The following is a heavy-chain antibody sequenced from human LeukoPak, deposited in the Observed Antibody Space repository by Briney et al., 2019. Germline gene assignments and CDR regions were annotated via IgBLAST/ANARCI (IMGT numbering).Heavy chain of an antibody. V-gene: IGHV2-70*11. Sequence: TLSLTCTVSGGSISSGGYYWSWIRQPPGKALEWLARIDWDDDKYYSTSLKTRLTISKDTSKNQVVLTMTNMDPVDTATYYCAHAGYVYSSGWSFDYWGQGTLVTVSS. CDR3: AHAGYVYSSGWSFDY. CDR2: IDWDDDK. CDR1: GGSISSGGYY. J-gene: IGHJ4*02. D-gene: IGHD6-19*01.